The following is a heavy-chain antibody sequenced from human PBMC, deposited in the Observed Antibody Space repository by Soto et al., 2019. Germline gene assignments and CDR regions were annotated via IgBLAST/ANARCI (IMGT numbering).Heavy chain of an antibody. CDR2: IYYSGST. V-gene: IGHV4-59*11. J-gene: IGHJ6*02. CDR1: GGSSSSHY. Sequence: PSETLSLTCSVSGGSSSSHYWSWIRQPPGKGLEWIGYIYYSGSTNYNPSLKSRVTISVDTSKNQFSLKLSSVTAADTAVYYCARVAVAGTLGYYYGMDVWGQGTTVTVSS. D-gene: IGHD6-19*01. CDR3: ARVAVAGTLGYYYGMDV.